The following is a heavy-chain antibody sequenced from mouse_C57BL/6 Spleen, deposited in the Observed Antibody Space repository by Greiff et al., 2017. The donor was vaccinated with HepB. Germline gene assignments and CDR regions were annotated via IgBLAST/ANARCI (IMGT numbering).Heavy chain of an antibody. CDR3: ARYDYYGSSKSSYFDY. V-gene: IGHV1-64*01. CDR2: IHPNSGST. J-gene: IGHJ2*01. CDR1: GYTFTSYW. D-gene: IGHD1-1*01. Sequence: QVQLQQPGAELVKPGASVKLSCKASGYTFTSYWMHWVKQRPGQGLEWIGMIHPNSGSTNYKEKFKSKATLTVDKSSSTAYMQLSSLTSEDSAVYYCARYDYYGSSKSSYFDYWGQGTTLTVSS.